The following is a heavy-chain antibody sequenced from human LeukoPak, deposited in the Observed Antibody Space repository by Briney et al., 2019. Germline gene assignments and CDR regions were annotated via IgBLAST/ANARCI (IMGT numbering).Heavy chain of an antibody. CDR3: ARGPYYYDSSGYYIPYYGMDV. CDR1: GGSISSSNW. D-gene: IGHD3-22*01. CDR2: IYHSGST. V-gene: IGHV4-4*02. Sequence: KASETLPLTCAVSGGSISSSNWWSWVRQPPGKGLEWIGEIYHSGSTNYNPPLKSRVTISVDKSKNQFSLKLSSVTAADTAVYYCARGPYYYDSSGYYIPYYGMDVWGQGTTVTVSS. J-gene: IGHJ6*02.